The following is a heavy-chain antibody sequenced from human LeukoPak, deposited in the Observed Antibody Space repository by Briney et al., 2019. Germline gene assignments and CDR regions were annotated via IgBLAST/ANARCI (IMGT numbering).Heavy chain of an antibody. Sequence: SETLSLTCAVYGGSFSGYYWSWIRQPPGKGLEWIGEINHSGSTNYNPSLKSRVTISVDTSKNQFSLKLSSVTAADTAVHYCARGQGRGRGTYYYYYMDVWGKGTTVTVSS. J-gene: IGHJ6*03. CDR2: INHSGST. CDR3: ARGQGRGRGTYYYYYMDV. CDR1: GGSFSGYY. D-gene: IGHD3-10*01. V-gene: IGHV4-34*01.